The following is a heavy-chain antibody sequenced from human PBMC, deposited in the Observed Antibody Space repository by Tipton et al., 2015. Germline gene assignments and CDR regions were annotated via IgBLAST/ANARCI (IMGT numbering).Heavy chain of an antibody. CDR1: GGSISSFY. Sequence: GLVKPSETLSLTCSVSGGSISSFYWSWIRQAPGKGLEWLGSFSYSTTDNYNPSLKSRVSISVDTSKTQFSLKMSSVTASDTAVYYCARARGRHGGLFDSWGQGILVTVSS. J-gene: IGHJ4*02. CDR3: ARARGRHGGLFDS. D-gene: IGHD6-25*01. V-gene: IGHV4-59*01. CDR2: FSYSTTD.